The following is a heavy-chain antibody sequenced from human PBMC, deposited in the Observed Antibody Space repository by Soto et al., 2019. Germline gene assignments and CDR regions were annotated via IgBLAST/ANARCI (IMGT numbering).Heavy chain of an antibody. CDR1: GYTFTSYG. J-gene: IGHJ6*01. Sequence: QVQLVQSGAEVKKPGASVKVSCKASGYTFTSYGISWVRQAPGQGREWMGWISAYNGNTNYAQKLQGRVTMTTDTSTSTAYMELRSVRSDDRAVYYCARDPPRNWGRGGMGVWGQGTTVTVSS. CDR2: ISAYNGNT. CDR3: ARDPPRNWGRGGMGV. D-gene: IGHD7-27*01. V-gene: IGHV1-18*01.